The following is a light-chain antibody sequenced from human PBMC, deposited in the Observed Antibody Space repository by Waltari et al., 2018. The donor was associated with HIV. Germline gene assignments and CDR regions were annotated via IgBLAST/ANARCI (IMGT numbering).Light chain of an antibody. CDR2: QDS. CDR1: DLGNQY. J-gene: IGLJ1*01. CDR3: QTWDSNTVL. V-gene: IGLV3-1*01. Sequence: SFELTQSPSASVSPGQSATIPCSGEDLGNQYPSWYQPKSGQSPLLVIYQDSRRPSRIPERFSGSNSGNTATLTISGTQPLDEADYYCQTWDSNTVLFGTGTKVTVL.